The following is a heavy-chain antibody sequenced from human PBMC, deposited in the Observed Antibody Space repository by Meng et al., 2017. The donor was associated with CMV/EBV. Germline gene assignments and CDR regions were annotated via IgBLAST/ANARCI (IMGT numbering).Heavy chain of an antibody. CDR1: GFTFSGSA. V-gene: IGHV3-30-3*01. D-gene: IGHD3-16*01. Sequence: GESLKISCAASGFTFSGSAMHWVRQAPGKGLEWVAVISYDGSNKYYADSVKGRFTISRDNSKNTLYLQMNSLRAEDTAVYYCARGINNFDYWGQGTLVTVSS. CDR2: ISYDGSNK. J-gene: IGHJ4*02. CDR3: ARGINNFDY.